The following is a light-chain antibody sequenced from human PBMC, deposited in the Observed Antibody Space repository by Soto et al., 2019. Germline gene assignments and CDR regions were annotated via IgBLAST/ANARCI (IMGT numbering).Light chain of an antibody. Sequence: DIQMTQSPSSVSASVGDRVTITCRASQGINNWLAWYQQRPGQAPKLLIYAASTLNSGVPSRFSGSGSGTDFTLTINSLQPEDFATYHCQQGDSFPQFTFGQGTRLEIE. CDR2: AAS. V-gene: IGKV1-12*01. J-gene: IGKJ5*01. CDR1: QGINNW. CDR3: QQGDSFPQFT.